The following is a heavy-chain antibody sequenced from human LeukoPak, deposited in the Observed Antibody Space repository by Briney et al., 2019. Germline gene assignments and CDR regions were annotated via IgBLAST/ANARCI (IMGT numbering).Heavy chain of an antibody. D-gene: IGHD4-17*01. J-gene: IGHJ4*02. V-gene: IGHV3-23*01. CDR3: ARVYGDGAFDY. CDR2: ISSSGGST. Sequence: PGGSLRLSCAVSGFTFSNYGMSWVRQAPGKGLEWVSVISSSGGSTYYADSVKGRFTISRDNAKNSLYLQMNSLRAEDTAVYYCARVYGDGAFDYWGQGTLVTVSS. CDR1: GFTFSNYG.